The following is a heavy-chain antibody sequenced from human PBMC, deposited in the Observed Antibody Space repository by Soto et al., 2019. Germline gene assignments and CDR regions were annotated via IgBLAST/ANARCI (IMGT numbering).Heavy chain of an antibody. CDR2: ISYEGSNK. CDR3: AKDRKTIFGVVPFSGGMDV. J-gene: IGHJ6*02. Sequence: SLRLSCVASGFTFSGYGMHWVRQAPGKGLEWVAVISYEGSNKYYADSVKGRFTISRDNSINTMYLEMNSLRAEDTAVYYCAKDRKTIFGVVPFSGGMDVWGQGTTVTVS. D-gene: IGHD3-3*01. V-gene: IGHV3-30*18. CDR1: GFTFSGYG.